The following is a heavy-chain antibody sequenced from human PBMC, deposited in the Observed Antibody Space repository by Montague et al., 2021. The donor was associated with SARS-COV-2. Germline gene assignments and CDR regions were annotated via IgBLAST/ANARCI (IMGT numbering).Heavy chain of an antibody. D-gene: IGHD5-24*01. CDR2: INHSGST. J-gene: IGHJ5*02. Sequence: SETLSLTCAVYGGSFSGYYWSWIRQPPGKGLEWIGEINHSGSTNYNPSLKSRVTISVDTSKNQFSLKLSSVTAADTAVYFCAREGRWNWFDPWGQGVLVTVSS. CDR1: GGSFSGYY. CDR3: AREGRWNWFDP. V-gene: IGHV4-34*01.